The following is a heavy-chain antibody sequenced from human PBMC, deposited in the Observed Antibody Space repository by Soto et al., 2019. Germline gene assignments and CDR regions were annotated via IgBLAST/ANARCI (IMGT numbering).Heavy chain of an antibody. CDR3: ARDPNIVLVPAALRSYYYYYGMDV. CDR2: IKQDGSEK. Sequence: GSLRLSCAASGFTFSSYWMSWVRQAPGKGLEWVANIKQDGSEKYYVDSVKGRFTISRDNAKNSLYLQMNSLRAEDTAVYYCARDPNIVLVPAALRSYYYYYGMDVWAQGTTVTVSS. D-gene: IGHD2-2*01. CDR1: GFTFSSYW. V-gene: IGHV3-7*01. J-gene: IGHJ6*02.